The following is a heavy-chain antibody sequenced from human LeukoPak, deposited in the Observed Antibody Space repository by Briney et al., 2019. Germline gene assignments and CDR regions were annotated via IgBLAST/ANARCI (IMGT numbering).Heavy chain of an antibody. CDR3: ARYSGYDYLDY. CDR2: IYYSGST. D-gene: IGHD5-12*01. Sequence: SETLSLTCTVSGGSFSSGSYYWSWIRQPPGTGLEWIGYIYYSGSTNYNPSLKSRVTISVDTSKNQFSLKLSSVTAADTAVYYCARYSGYDYLDYWGQGTLVTVSS. J-gene: IGHJ4*02. CDR1: GGSFSSGSYY. V-gene: IGHV4-61*01.